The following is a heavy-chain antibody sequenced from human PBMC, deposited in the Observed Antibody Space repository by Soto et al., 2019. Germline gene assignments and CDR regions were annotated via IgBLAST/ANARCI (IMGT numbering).Heavy chain of an antibody. CDR2: VYYSGGN. J-gene: IGHJ4*02. CDR1: CGSVSGGSYC. Sequence: SRTCTIFCGSVSGGSYCWSWIRQPPGEGREWIGYVYYSGGNTYNPTLENRVTISVDTSKKQFYLKMSAVTDVDTAVYYCARHYYVSGRFSYWGQGTLGTVSS. D-gene: IGHD3-10*01. V-gene: IGHV4-61*01. CDR3: ARHYYVSGRFSY.